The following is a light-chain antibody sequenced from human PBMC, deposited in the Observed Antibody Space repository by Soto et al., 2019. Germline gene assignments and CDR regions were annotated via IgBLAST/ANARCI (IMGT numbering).Light chain of an antibody. CDR3: QQYNVWPPFT. V-gene: IGKV3-15*01. J-gene: IGKJ3*01. Sequence: ELVMTQSPATLSVSPGGRATLSCRASQTISNNLAWYQQKPGQAPRLPIYDASTRATGVTPRFSGSGSGTEFTPTISSLQSEDFAVYYCQQYNVWPPFTFGPGTKVDIK. CDR1: QTISNN. CDR2: DAS.